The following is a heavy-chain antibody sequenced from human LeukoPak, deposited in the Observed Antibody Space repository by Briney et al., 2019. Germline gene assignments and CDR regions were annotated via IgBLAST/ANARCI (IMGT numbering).Heavy chain of an antibody. CDR1: GYTFTSYV. Sequence: ASVKVSCKASGYTFTSYVISWVRQAPGQGLEWMGWINAYNGNTKYAQKLQDRVTMTTDTSTTTAYMEVRSLTSDDTAVYYCARGSAMAQKQLVRHFDSWGQGTLVIVSS. D-gene: IGHD6-6*01. CDR2: INAYNGNT. V-gene: IGHV1-18*01. CDR3: ARGSAMAQKQLVRHFDS. J-gene: IGHJ4*02.